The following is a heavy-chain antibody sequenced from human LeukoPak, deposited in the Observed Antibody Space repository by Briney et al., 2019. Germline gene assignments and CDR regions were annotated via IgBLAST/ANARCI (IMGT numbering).Heavy chain of an antibody. D-gene: IGHD2-15*01. Sequence: GGSLRLSCAASGFTFSSYSMNWVRQAPGKGLEWVSYISSSSSTIYYADSVKGRFTISRDNAKNSLYLQMNSLRAEDTAVYYCAREGPSVVVVAADAFDIWGQGTMVTVSS. J-gene: IGHJ3*02. CDR1: GFTFSSYS. CDR2: ISSSSSTI. V-gene: IGHV3-48*01. CDR3: AREGPSVVVVAADAFDI.